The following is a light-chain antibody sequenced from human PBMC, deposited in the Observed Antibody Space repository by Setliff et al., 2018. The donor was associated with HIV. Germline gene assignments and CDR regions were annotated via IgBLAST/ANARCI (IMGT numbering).Light chain of an antibody. CDR2: DVS. V-gene: IGLV2-11*01. Sequence: QSVLTQPRSVSGSPGQSVTISCTGTSSDVGGYNYVSWYQQHPGKAPKLMIYDVSTRPSGVPDRLSGSKSGNTASLTISGLQAEDEADYYCYSYAGIYTLRVFGTGTKVTVL. J-gene: IGLJ1*01. CDR1: SSDVGGYNY. CDR3: YSYAGIYTLRV.